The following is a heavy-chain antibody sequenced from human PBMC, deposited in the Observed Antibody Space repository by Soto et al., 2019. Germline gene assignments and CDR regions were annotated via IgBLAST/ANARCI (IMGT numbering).Heavy chain of an antibody. J-gene: IGHJ4*02. CDR3: ARDVGSAAYCGGDCYSAFDY. CDR2: ISYDGSNK. CDR1: GFTFSSYA. D-gene: IGHD2-21*02. V-gene: IGHV3-30-3*01. Sequence: GGSLRLSCAASGFTFSSYAMHWVRQAPGKGLEWVAVISYDGSNKYYADSVKGRFTISRDNSKNTLNLQMNSLRAEDTAVYYCARDVGSAAYCGGDCYSAFDYWGQGTLVTVSS.